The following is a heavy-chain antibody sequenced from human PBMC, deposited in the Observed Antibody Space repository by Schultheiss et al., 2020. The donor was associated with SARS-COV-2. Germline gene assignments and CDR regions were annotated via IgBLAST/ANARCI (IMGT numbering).Heavy chain of an antibody. Sequence: GSLRLSCAASGFTFSNAWMHWVRQAPGKGLVWVSRINSDGSSTSYADPVKGRFTISRDNAKNTLYLQMNSLRAEDTAVYYCATTRYSSSSPDYWGQGTLVTVAS. CDR1: GFTFSNAW. CDR2: INSDGSST. D-gene: IGHD6-6*01. J-gene: IGHJ4*02. CDR3: ATTRYSSSSPDY. V-gene: IGHV3-74*01.